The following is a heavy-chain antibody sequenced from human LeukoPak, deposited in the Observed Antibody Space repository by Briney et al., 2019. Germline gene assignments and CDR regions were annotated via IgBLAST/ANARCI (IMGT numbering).Heavy chain of an antibody. CDR1: GGSISSYY. J-gene: IGHJ5*02. CDR2: IYYSGST. Sequence: SETLSLTCTVSGGSISSYYWSWIRQPPGKGLEWIGYIYYSGSTNYNPSLKSRVTISVDTSKNQFSLKLSSVTAADTAVYYCAREGPAGLKDWFDPWGQGTLVTVSS. D-gene: IGHD2-2*01. CDR3: AREGPAGLKDWFDP. V-gene: IGHV4-59*01.